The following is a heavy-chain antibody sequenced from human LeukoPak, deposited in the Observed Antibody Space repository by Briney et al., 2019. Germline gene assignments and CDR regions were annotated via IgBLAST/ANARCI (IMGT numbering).Heavy chain of an antibody. CDR3: ARDIDDFWSGYPYGMDV. Sequence: ASVKVSCKASGYTFTSYYMHWVRQAPGQGLEWMGWINPNSGGTNYAQKFQGRVTMTRDTSISTAYMELSRLRSDDTAVYYCARDIDDFWSGYPYGMDVWGQGTTVTVSS. CDR1: GYTFTSYY. D-gene: IGHD3-3*01. J-gene: IGHJ6*02. V-gene: IGHV1-2*02. CDR2: INPNSGGT.